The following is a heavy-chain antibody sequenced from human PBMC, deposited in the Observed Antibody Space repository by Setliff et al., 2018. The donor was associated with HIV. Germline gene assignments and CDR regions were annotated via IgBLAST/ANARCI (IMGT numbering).Heavy chain of an antibody. CDR2: INPHTGVT. CDR1: GYIFIRYY. Sequence: ASVKVSCKTSGYIFIRYYIFWVRQAPGQGLEWMGNINPHTGVTKYAEEFQGRVTMTRDTSINTIYMELSRLRSDDTAVYYCARDLRDGFEEWFFTLDDGMDVWGQGTTVTVSS. V-gene: IGHV1-2*02. CDR3: ARDLRDGFEEWFFTLDDGMDV. J-gene: IGHJ6*02. D-gene: IGHD3-3*01.